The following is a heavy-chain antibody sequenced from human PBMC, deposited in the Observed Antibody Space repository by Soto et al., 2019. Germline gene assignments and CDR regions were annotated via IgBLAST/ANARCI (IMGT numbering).Heavy chain of an antibody. CDR3: XSAYGDYALGYFDY. Sequence: TLSLTCAVSGGSISSSNWWSWVRQPPGKGLEWIGEIYHSGSTNYNPSLKSRVTISVDKSKNQFPLKLSSVTAADTAVYYXXSAYGDYALGYFDYWGQGTLVTVSS. V-gene: IGHV4-4*02. CDR2: IYHSGST. D-gene: IGHD4-17*01. CDR1: GGSISSSNW. J-gene: IGHJ4*02.